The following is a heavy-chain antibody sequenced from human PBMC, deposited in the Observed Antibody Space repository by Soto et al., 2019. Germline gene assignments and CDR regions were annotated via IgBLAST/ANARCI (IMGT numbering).Heavy chain of an antibody. D-gene: IGHD3-22*01. CDR3: ASTSSAAY. J-gene: IGHJ4*02. Sequence: PSETLSLTCTVSGGSISSSSYYWGWIRQPPGKGLEWIGSIYYSGSTYYNPSLKSRVTISVDTSKNQFSLKLSSVTAADTAVYYCASTSSAAYWGQGTLVTVSS. CDR1: GGSISSSSYY. V-gene: IGHV4-39*01. CDR2: IYYSGST.